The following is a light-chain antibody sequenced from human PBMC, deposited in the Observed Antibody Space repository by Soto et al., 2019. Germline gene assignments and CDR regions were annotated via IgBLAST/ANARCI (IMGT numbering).Light chain of an antibody. CDR2: GNS. V-gene: IGLV1-40*01. J-gene: IGLJ2*01. Sequence: QSVLTQPPSVSGAPGQRVTISCTGGSSNIGAGYDVHWYQHLPGTAPKVLIYGNSNRPSGVPDRFSGSKSGTSASLAITGLQAEDEADYYCQSYDSSLSAVVFGGGTKVTVL. CDR3: QSYDSSLSAVV. CDR1: SSNIGAGYD.